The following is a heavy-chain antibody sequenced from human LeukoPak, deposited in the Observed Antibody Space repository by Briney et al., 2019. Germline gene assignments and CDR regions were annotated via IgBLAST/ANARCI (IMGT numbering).Heavy chain of an antibody. CDR3: ASQRATGPYDY. D-gene: IGHD2-15*01. CDR2: VYHSGST. V-gene: IGHV4-30-2*03. J-gene: IGHJ4*02. Sequence: SQTLSLTCAVSGGSISSGGYSWNWIRQPPGKGLEWIGYVYHSGSTYYNPSLKSRVTISVDTSKNQFSLKLSSVTAADTAVYYCASQRATGPYDYWGQGTLVTVSS. CDR1: GGSISSGGYS.